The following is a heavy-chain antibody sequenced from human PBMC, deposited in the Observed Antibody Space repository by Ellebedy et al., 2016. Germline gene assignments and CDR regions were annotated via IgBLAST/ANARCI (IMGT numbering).Heavy chain of an antibody. V-gene: IGHV1-18*01. CDR1: GYTFTSYG. CDR2: ISAYNGNT. J-gene: IGHJ5*02. D-gene: IGHD3-9*01. Sequence: ASVKVSCKASGYTFTSYGISWVRQAPGQGLEWMGWISAYNGNTNYAQKLQGRVTMTTDTSTSTAYMELRSLRSDDTAVYYCARVDDYDILTGTTPPYNWFDPWGQGTLVTVSS. CDR3: ARVDDYDILTGTTPPYNWFDP.